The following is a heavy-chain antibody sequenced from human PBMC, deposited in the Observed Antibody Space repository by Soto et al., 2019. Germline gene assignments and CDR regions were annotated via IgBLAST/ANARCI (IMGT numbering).Heavy chain of an antibody. CDR3: ARLRSGSYYTPEYFQH. V-gene: IGHV4-39*01. CDR1: GGSISSISSY. J-gene: IGHJ1*01. Sequence: SETLSLTCTVSGGSISSISSYWGWIRQPPGKGLEWIGNVYYSGSTYSNPSLKSRLTISADTPKNQFSLKLSSVTAADTAVYYCARLRSGSYYTPEYFQHWGQGTLVTVSS. D-gene: IGHD1-26*01. CDR2: VYYSGST.